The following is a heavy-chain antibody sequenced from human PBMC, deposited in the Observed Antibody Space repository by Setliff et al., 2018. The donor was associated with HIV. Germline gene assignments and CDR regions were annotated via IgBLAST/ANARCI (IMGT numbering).Heavy chain of an antibody. J-gene: IGHJ4*02. V-gene: IGHV4-59*01. D-gene: IGHD5-18*01. CDR2: VDYNGRT. CDR3: ASGAYRDGYDY. Sequence: PSETMSLTCSVSGASISSYYCSWIRQPPGKGLEWIGYVDYNGRTDYNPSLKSRVTISLDTSKNQVSLKLSSVAAADTAGYHCASGAYRDGYDYWGQGTLVTVSS. CDR1: GASISSYY.